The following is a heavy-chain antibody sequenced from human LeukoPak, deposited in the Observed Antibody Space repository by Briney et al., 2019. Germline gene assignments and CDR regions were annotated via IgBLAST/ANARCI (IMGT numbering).Heavy chain of an antibody. CDR1: GFTFSSYA. CDR3: ARCPAAITCCFDY. CDR2: ISYDGSNK. Sequence: PGGSLRLSCAASGFTFSSYAMHWVRQAPGKGLEWVAVISYDGSNKYYADSVKGRFTISRDNSKNTLYLQMNSLRADDTAVYYCARCPAAITCCFDYWGQGTLVTVSS. D-gene: IGHD2-2*02. J-gene: IGHJ4*02. V-gene: IGHV3-30-3*01.